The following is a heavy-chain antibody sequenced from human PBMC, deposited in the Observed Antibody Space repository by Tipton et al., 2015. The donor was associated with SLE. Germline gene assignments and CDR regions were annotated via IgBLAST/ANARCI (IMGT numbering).Heavy chain of an antibody. CDR2: IWYDGNNK. Sequence: SLRLSCAVSGFTFSSHGMHWVRQAPGKGLEWVAVIWYDGNNKYYTDSVKGRFTISRDNSKNSVNLQMNSLRAEDTAMYYCVKGEGGGGLQYIDWLDYWGQGTLVTVSS. J-gene: IGHJ4*02. V-gene: IGHV3-30*18. CDR1: GFTFSSHG. D-gene: IGHD3-9*01. CDR3: VKGEGGGGLQYIDWLDY.